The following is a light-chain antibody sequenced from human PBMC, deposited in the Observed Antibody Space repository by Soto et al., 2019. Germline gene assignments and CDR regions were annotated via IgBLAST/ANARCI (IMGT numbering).Light chain of an antibody. Sequence: DSPMTQSPATLSASIGDRVTSTCRASQSVTNWLAWYQQKPGKAPNLLISEASTLESGVPSRFSGTGSGTEFTLTISSLQPGDYGTFYCQQYYSYSWTFGQGTKVDIK. J-gene: IGKJ1*01. V-gene: IGKV1-5*01. CDR2: EAS. CDR1: QSVTNW. CDR3: QQYYSYSWT.